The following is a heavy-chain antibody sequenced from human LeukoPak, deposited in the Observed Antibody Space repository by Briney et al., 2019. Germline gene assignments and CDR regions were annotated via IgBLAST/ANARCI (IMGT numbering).Heavy chain of an antibody. CDR1: GYTFTSYY. D-gene: IGHD6-13*01. CDR3: AREPTIAAAGSDY. J-gene: IGHJ4*02. CDR2: INPSGGST. Sequence: GASVNVSCTASGYTFTSYYMHCVRQAPGQGLEWMGIINPSGGSTSYAQKFQGRVTMTRDMSTSTVYMELSSLRSEDTAVYYCAREPTIAAAGSDYWGQGTLVTVSS. V-gene: IGHV1-46*01.